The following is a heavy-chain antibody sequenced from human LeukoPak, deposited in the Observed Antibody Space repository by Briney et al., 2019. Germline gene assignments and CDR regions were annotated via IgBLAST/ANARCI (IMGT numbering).Heavy chain of an antibody. V-gene: IGHV4-59*11. D-gene: IGHD5-18*01. J-gene: IGHJ4*02. CDR1: GGSISSHY. CDR2: IYYSGST. Sequence: PSETLSLTCTVSGGSISSHYWSWIRQPPGKGLEWIGYIYYSGSTNYNPSLKSRVTISVDTPKNQFSLKLSSVTAADTAVYYCARDRYSYGYGYYFDYWGQGTLVTVSS. CDR3: ARDRYSYGYGYYFDY.